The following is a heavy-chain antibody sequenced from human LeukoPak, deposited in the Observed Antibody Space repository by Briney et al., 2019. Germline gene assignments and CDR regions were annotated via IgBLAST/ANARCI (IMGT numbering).Heavy chain of an antibody. D-gene: IGHD3-22*01. CDR1: GFTFSSYA. Sequence: GGSLRLSRAASGFTFSSYATSWVRQAPGKGLEWVSAISGSGGSTYYADSVKGRFTISRDNSKNTLYLQMNSLRAEDTAVYYCAKDYYDSSGYYKGGYWGQGTLVTVSS. CDR3: AKDYYDSSGYYKGGY. J-gene: IGHJ4*02. V-gene: IGHV3-23*01. CDR2: ISGSGGST.